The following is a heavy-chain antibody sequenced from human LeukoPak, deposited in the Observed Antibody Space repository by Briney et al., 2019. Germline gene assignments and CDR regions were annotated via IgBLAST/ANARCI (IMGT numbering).Heavy chain of an antibody. CDR3: ARASVTATTGHNGLDI. J-gene: IGHJ3*02. Sequence: PGGSLRLSWAASGFSFSGYWMSWVRQAPGKGLEWVANIKQDGSEKYYVDSVKGRFTISRDNAKKSVYVQMNSLRVDDTAIYYCARASVTATTGHNGLDIWGQGTMVTVSS. D-gene: IGHD4-11*01. CDR2: IKQDGSEK. CDR1: GFSFSGYW. V-gene: IGHV3-7*01.